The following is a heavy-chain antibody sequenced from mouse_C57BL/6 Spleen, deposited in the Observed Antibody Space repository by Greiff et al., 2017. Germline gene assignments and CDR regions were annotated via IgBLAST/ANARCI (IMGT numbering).Heavy chain of an antibody. CDR3: ARSGDYDGFDD. CDR2: IYPRSGNT. D-gene: IGHD2-4*01. CDR1: GYTFTSYG. V-gene: IGHV1-81*01. J-gene: IGHJ2*01. Sequence: QVHVKQSGAELARPGASVKLSCKASGYTFTSYGISWVKQRTGQGLEWIGEIYPRSGNTYYNEKFKGKATLTADKSSSTAYMELRSLTSEDSAVYFCARSGDYDGFDDWGQGTTLTVSS.